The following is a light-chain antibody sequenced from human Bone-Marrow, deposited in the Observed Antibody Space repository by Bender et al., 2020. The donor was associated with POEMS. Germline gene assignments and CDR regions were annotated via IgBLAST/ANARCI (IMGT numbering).Light chain of an antibody. J-gene: IGLJ3*02. CDR3: QVWDSSTGHVV. CDR2: DDS. V-gene: IGLV3-21*02. Sequence: YALTQPPSVSVAPGQTARITCGGKDIGSESVRWYQQRPGQAPVLVLHDDSDRPSGIPERFSVSNSGSTATLTISRVGAGDEADYYCQVWDSSTGHVVFGSGTKLNVL. CDR1: DIGSES.